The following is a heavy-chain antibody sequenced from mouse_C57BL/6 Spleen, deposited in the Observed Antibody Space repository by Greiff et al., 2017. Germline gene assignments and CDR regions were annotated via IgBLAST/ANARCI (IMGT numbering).Heavy chain of an antibody. Sequence: EVQRVESGGGLVKPGGSLKLSCAASGFTFSSYAMSWVRQTPEKRLEWVATISDGGSYTYYPDNVKGRFTISRDNAKNNLYLQMSHLKSEDTAMYYCARDRTLYAMDYWGQGTSVTVSS. CDR1: GFTFSSYA. J-gene: IGHJ4*01. CDR3: ARDRTLYAMDY. V-gene: IGHV5-4*01. CDR2: ISDGGSYT.